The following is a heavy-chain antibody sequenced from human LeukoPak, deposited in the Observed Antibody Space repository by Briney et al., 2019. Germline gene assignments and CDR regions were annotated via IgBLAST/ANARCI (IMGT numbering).Heavy chain of an antibody. V-gene: IGHV1-18*01. CDR2: ISAYNGNT. CDR3: ASAFLSFRGVYDYGDY. D-gene: IGHD2-8*01. Sequence: ASVKVSCKASGYTFTSYVISWVRQAPGQGLEWMGWISAYNGNTNYAQKLQGRVTMTTDTSTSTAYMELRSLRSDDTAVYYCASAFLSFRGVYDYGDYWGQGTLVTVSS. CDR1: GYTFTSYV. J-gene: IGHJ4*02.